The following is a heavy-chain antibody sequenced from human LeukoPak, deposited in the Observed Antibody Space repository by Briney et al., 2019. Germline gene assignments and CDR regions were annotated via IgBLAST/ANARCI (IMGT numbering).Heavy chain of an antibody. CDR3: AKDHCSSTSCYPDY. V-gene: IGHV3-30*02. J-gene: IGHJ4*02. CDR2: IRYDGSNK. CDR1: GFTFSSYG. D-gene: IGHD2-2*01. Sequence: PGGSLRLSCAASGFTFSSYGMHWVRQAPGKGLEWVAFIRYDGSNKYYADSVKGRFTISRDNSKNTLYLQMNSLRAEDTAVYYCAKDHCSSTSCYPDYWGQGTLVTVSS.